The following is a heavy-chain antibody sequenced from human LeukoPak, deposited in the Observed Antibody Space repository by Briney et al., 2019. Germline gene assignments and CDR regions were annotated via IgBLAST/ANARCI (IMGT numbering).Heavy chain of an antibody. V-gene: IGHV3-13*01. CDR1: GFTFSSYD. D-gene: IGHD6-19*01. Sequence: PGWSLRLSCAASGFTFSSYDMHWVRQATGKGLEWVSAIGTAGDTYYPGSVKGRFTISRENAKNSLFLQMNSLRAGDTAVYYCARGGYSSGWLTGMDVWGKGTTVTISS. CDR2: IGTAGDT. CDR3: ARGGYSSGWLTGMDV. J-gene: IGHJ6*04.